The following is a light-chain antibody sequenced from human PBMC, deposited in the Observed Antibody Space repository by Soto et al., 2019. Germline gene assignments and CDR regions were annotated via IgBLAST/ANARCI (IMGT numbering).Light chain of an antibody. Sequence: EVVLIQSPATLTLSPGERATLSCRASQSVSTYLAWYQQKPGQAPRLLIYDASNRATGIPARFSGSGSATDFTLTISSLEPEDFAVYYCQQRSSWITFGQGTRLEIK. CDR3: QQRSSWIT. J-gene: IGKJ5*01. CDR2: DAS. CDR1: QSVSTY. V-gene: IGKV3-11*01.